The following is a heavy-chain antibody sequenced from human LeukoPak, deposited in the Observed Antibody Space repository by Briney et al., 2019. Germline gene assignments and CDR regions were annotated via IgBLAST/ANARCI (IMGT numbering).Heavy chain of an antibody. J-gene: IGHJ5*02. Sequence: SETLSLTCTVSGGSISSGSYYWSWVRQPAGKGLEWNGCIYTSGSPNYNPSLKSRVPLSVATSKYQFSLKLSSVTAADTAVYYCARYIVGELSSYNGFDPWGQGTLVTVSS. CDR2: IYTSGSP. CDR1: GGSISSGSYY. V-gene: IGHV4-61*02. D-gene: IGHD3-16*02. CDR3: ARYIVGELSSYNGFDP.